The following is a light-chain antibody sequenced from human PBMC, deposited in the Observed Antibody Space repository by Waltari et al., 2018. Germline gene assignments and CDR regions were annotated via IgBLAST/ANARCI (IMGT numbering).Light chain of an antibody. J-gene: IGKJ5*01. CDR2: DAS. CDR3: QQSYSPPFT. CDR1: RGIDSY. V-gene: IGKV1-39*01. Sequence: TCRASRGIDSYVNWYQQRPGRAPKLLIYDASTLQREVPTRFSGGGIGTDFTLTINNLQPEDFATYFCQQSYSPPFTFGQGTRLEI.